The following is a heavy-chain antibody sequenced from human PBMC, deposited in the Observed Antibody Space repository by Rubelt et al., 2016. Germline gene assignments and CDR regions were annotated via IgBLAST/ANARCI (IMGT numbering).Heavy chain of an antibody. Sequence: QVQLQESGPGLVKPSETLSLTCTVSGGSISSYYWSWIRQPPGKGLEWIGYCNYRVNTYYNPSFRCRVTLSVDPSKNRLSLKLRSVNAADTAVYYCARQHRLYLQLCWYFDLWGRGTLVTVSS. CDR1: GGSISSYY. J-gene: IGHJ2*01. CDR3: ARQHRLYLQLCWYFDL. CDR2: CNYRVNT. V-gene: IGHV4-59*08. D-gene: IGHD5-24*01.